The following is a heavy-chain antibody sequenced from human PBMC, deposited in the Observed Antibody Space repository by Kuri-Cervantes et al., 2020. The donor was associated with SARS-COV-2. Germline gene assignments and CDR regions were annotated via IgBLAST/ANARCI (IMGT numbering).Heavy chain of an antibody. D-gene: IGHD3-3*01. CDR2: IYYSGST. V-gene: IGHV4-39*01. CDR3: ARHVRPEITIFGVVITADYFDY. CDR1: GGSISSSSYY. Sequence: SETLSLTCTVSGGSISSSSYYWGWIRQPPGKGLEWIGSIYYSGSTYYNPSLKSRVTISVDTSKNQFSLELSSVTAADTAVYYCARHVRPEITIFGVVITADYFDYWGQGTLVTVSS. J-gene: IGHJ4*02.